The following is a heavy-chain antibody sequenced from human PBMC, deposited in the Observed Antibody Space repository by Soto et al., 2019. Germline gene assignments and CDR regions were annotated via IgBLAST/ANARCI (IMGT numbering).Heavy chain of an antibody. J-gene: IGHJ6*02. CDR1: GGSFSGYY. CDR2: INHSGRT. V-gene: IGHV4-34*01. CDR3: ARQHIVVVTAILPNYYYGMDV. Sequence: SETLSLTCAVTGGSFSGYYWSWIRQSPGKGLEWIGEINHSGRTNLNPSLKSRVTISVDTSKNQFSLKLSSVTAADTAVYYCARQHIVVVTAILPNYYYGMDVWGQGTTVTVSS. D-gene: IGHD2-21*02.